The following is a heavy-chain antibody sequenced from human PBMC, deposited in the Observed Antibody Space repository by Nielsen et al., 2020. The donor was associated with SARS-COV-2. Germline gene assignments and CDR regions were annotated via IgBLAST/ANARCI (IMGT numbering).Heavy chain of an antibody. Sequence: GESLKISCAASGFTFSSYGMHWVRQAPGKGLEWVAVIWYDGSNKYYADSVKGRFTISRDDSKNTLYLQMNSLKTGDTAVYYCTTESVYWGQGTLVTVSS. J-gene: IGHJ4*02. V-gene: IGHV3-33*01. CDR3: TTESVY. CDR2: IWYDGSNK. CDR1: GFTFSSYG.